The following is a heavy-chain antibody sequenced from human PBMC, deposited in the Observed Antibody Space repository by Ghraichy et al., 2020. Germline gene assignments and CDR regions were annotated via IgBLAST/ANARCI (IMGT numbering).Heavy chain of an antibody. J-gene: IGHJ4*02. CDR1: GFTFSNFW. CDR2: INSDGTIA. CDR3: ASGGDSRY. Sequence: LTCAASGFTFSNFWMHWVRQAPGKGLVWVSRINSDGTIANYADSVKGRFTISRDNAKSTLYLQMNSLGAEDTAVYYCASGGDSRYWGQGTLVTVSS. D-gene: IGHD1-14*01. V-gene: IGHV3-74*01.